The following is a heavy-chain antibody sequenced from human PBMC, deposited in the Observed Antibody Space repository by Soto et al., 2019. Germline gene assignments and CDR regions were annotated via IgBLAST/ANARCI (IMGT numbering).Heavy chain of an antibody. Sequence: EVQLVESGGGLVQPGGSLRLSCAASGFTFSPYWMSWVRQAPGKGLEWVAIIKDDGGDEHYLEAVRGRFTISRDNAKKSLYLAMYSLRVEDTAVYYCAGGSGWISDTWGQGTLVTVSS. J-gene: IGHJ5*02. CDR1: GFTFSPYW. CDR3: AGGSGWISDT. CDR2: IKDDGGDE. D-gene: IGHD6-19*01. V-gene: IGHV3-7*05.